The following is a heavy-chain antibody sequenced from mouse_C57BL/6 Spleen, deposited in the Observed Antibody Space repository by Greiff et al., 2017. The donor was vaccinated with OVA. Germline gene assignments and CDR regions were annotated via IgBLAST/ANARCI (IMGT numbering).Heavy chain of an antibody. CDR1: GYTFTDYE. CDR2: IDPETGGT. J-gene: IGHJ3*01. Sequence: QVQLQQSGAELVRPGASVTLSCKASGYTFTDYEMHWVKQTPVHGLEWIGAIDPETGGTAYNQKFKGKAILTADKSSSTAYMELRSLTSEDSAVYYCTRSFITTVAVPFAYWGQGTLVTVSA. V-gene: IGHV1-15*01. CDR3: TRSFITTVAVPFAY. D-gene: IGHD1-1*01.